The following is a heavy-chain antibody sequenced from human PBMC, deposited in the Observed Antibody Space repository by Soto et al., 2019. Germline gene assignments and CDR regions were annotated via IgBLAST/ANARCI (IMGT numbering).Heavy chain of an antibody. J-gene: IGHJ6*02. CDR3: ARGRRSSSWGYYYGMDV. D-gene: IGHD6-13*01. Sequence: SETLSLTCAVYGGSFSGYCWSWIRQPPGKGLEWIGEINHSGSTNYNPSLKSRVTTSVDTSKNQFSLKLSSVTAADTAVYYCARGRRSSSWGYYYGMDVWGQGTTVTVSS. CDR1: GGSFSGYC. V-gene: IGHV4-34*01. CDR2: INHSGST.